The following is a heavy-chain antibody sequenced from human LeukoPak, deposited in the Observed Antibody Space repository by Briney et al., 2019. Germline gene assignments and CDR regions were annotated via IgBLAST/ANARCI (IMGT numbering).Heavy chain of an antibody. CDR2: ISGSGGST. CDR3: VKDGDYDSSGYYLA. CDR1: GFTFSSYA. V-gene: IGHV3-23*01. Sequence: GGSLRLSCAASGFTFSSYAMSWVRQAPGKGLEWVSAISGSGGSTYYADSVKGRFTISRDNSKNTLYLQMNSLRAEDTAVYYCVKDGDYDSSGYYLAWGQGTLVTVSS. J-gene: IGHJ5*02. D-gene: IGHD3-22*01.